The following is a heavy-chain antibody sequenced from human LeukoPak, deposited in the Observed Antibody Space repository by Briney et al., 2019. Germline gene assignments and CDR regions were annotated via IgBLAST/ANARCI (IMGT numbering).Heavy chain of an antibody. Sequence: ASVRVSCKAAGYTFTGYYIHWVRQAPGQGLEWMGWINPTSGGTKYAQKFQGRVTMTRDTSISTAYMELSRLRADDTAVFYCARGGSAWDNPFDYWGQGTLVTVSS. CDR1: GYTFTGYY. D-gene: IGHD6-19*01. V-gene: IGHV1-2*02. CDR3: ARGGSAWDNPFDY. J-gene: IGHJ4*02. CDR2: INPTSGGT.